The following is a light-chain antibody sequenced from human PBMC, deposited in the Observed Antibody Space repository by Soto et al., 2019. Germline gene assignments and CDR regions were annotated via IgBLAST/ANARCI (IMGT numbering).Light chain of an antibody. CDR1: QSISSW. Sequence: DIQMTQSPSTLSASVGDRVTITCRASQSISSWLAWYQQKPGKARKLLIYKASTLQSGVPSRFSGSGSGTEFTLAISSLQPDDSATYYCQQYNANWTFGQGTKVEIK. CDR2: KAS. V-gene: IGKV1-5*03. J-gene: IGKJ1*01. CDR3: QQYNANWT.